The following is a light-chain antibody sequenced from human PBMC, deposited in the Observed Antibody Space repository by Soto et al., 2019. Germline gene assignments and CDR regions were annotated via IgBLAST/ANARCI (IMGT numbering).Light chain of an antibody. CDR2: GNI. Sequence: QSVLTQPPSVSGAPGRRVTISCTGSSSNIGAGYDVHWYQQRPGTAPKLLIFGNINRPSGVPDRFSGSKSGTSASLAITGLQAEDEGDYYCQSYDSTLSARYVFGTGTKGTVL. V-gene: IGLV1-40*01. CDR1: SSNIGAGYD. J-gene: IGLJ1*01. CDR3: QSYDSTLSARYV.